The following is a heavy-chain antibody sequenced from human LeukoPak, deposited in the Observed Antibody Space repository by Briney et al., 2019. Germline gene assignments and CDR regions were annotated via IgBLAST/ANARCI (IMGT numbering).Heavy chain of an antibody. CDR1: GFTFSSYG. Sequence: GGSLRLPCTASGFTFSSYGMHWVRQAPGKGLEWVSFIQFDGSEKYYADSVRGRFTISRDNSKNTLSLQMNSLRAEDTALYYCAKDVYDCSGGSCPQYYYVMDVWGQGTTVTVSS. J-gene: IGHJ6*02. CDR2: IQFDGSEK. D-gene: IGHD2-15*01. V-gene: IGHV3-30*02. CDR3: AKDVYDCSGGSCPQYYYVMDV.